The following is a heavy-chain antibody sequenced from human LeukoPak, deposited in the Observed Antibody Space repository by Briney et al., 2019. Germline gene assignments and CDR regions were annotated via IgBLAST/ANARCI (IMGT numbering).Heavy chain of an antibody. D-gene: IGHD4-11*01. CDR2: IYYSGST. CDR1: GGSISSYY. Sequence: PSETLSLTCTVPGGSISSYYWSWIRQPPGKGLEWIGYIYYSGSTNYNPSLKGRVTISVDTSKNQFSLKLSSVTAADTAVYYCARELDDYSNYDRWFDPWGQGTLVTVSS. J-gene: IGHJ5*02. CDR3: ARELDDYSNYDRWFDP. V-gene: IGHV4-59*01.